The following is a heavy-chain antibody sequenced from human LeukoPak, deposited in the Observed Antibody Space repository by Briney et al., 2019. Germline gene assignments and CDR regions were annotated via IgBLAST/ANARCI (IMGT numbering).Heavy chain of an antibody. CDR3: ARGRFLTGYYTGYYYYGMDV. V-gene: IGHV4-59*08. CDR2: IYYSGSI. CDR1: GGSISSYY. J-gene: IGHJ6*02. Sequence: SETLSLTCTVAGGSISSYYWSWIRQPAGKGLEWIGYIYYSGSINYTPSLKSRVTISVDTSKNQFSLKLSSVAAADTAVYYCARGRFLTGYYTGYYYYGMDVWGQGTTVTVSS. D-gene: IGHD3-9*01.